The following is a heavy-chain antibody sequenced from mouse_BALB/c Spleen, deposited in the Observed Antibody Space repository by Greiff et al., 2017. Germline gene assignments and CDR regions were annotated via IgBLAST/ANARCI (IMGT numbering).Heavy chain of an antibody. D-gene: IGHD1-1*02. CDR3: AREDYGVYAMDY. V-gene: IGHV5-6-3*01. Sequence: EVMLVESGGGLVQPGGSLKLSCAASGFTFSSYGMSWVRQTPDKRLELVATINSNGGSTYYPDSVKGRFTISRDNAKNTLYLQMSSLKSEDTAMYYCAREDYGVYAMDYWGQGTSVTVSS. J-gene: IGHJ4*01. CDR1: GFTFSSYG. CDR2: INSNGGST.